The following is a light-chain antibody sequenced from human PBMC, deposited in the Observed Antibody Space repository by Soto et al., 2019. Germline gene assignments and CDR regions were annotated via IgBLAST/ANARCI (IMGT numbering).Light chain of an antibody. V-gene: IGKV1-5*01. CDR1: QSISSW. CDR2: DAS. Sequence: DIHMTQSPSTLSASVGDRVTITCRASQSISSWLAWYQQKPGKAPKLLIYDASSLESGVPSRLSGSGSGTEFTLTIRSLQPDDFATYYCQQYNSYSTFGQGTKVDIK. CDR3: QQYNSYST. J-gene: IGKJ1*01.